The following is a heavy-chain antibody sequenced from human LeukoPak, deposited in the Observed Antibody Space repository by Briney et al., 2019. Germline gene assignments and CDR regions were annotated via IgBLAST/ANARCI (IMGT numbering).Heavy chain of an antibody. D-gene: IGHD6-19*01. CDR1: GYTFTSYG. CDR2: ISAYNGNT. Sequence: GASVEVSCRASGYTFTSYGISWVRQAPGQGLEWMGWISAYNGNTNYAQKLQGRVTMTTDTSTSTAYMELRSLRSDDTAVYYCARVPGIAVAGTLHKFDYWGQGTLVTVSS. J-gene: IGHJ4*02. CDR3: ARVPGIAVAGTLHKFDY. V-gene: IGHV1-18*01.